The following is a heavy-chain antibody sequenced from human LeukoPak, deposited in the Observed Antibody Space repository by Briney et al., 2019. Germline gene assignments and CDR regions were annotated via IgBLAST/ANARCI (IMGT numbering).Heavy chain of an antibody. CDR3: ARGNANHFDY. Sequence: GGSLTLSCAAYGFSCNIYSMNWVRQAPGKGLEWISYISSGGTTKYHTASVKGRFTISRDNAKNSLYLQMSSLRVEDTAAYYCARGNANHFDYWGQGTLVTVSS. V-gene: IGHV3-48*04. D-gene: IGHD2-8*01. CDR1: GFSCNIYS. CDR2: ISSGGTTK. J-gene: IGHJ4*02.